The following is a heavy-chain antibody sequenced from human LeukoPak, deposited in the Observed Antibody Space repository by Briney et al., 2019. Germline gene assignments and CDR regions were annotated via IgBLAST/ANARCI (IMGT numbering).Heavy chain of an antibody. D-gene: IGHD6-19*01. Sequence: PSETLSLTCTVSGGSISSYYWSWIRQPPGKGLEWIGYIYYSGITNYNPSLKSRVTISVATSKNQFSLNLSSVTAADTAVYYCARGGGGEYSSGWYDYWGQGTLVTVSS. CDR2: IYYSGIT. V-gene: IGHV4-59*01. CDR3: ARGGGGEYSSGWYDY. J-gene: IGHJ4*02. CDR1: GGSISSYY.